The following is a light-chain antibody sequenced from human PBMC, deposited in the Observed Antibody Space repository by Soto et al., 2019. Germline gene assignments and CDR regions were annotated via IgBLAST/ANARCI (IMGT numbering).Light chain of an antibody. V-gene: IGKV1-33*01. CDR1: QDISIY. CDR3: QQYDDLVA. Sequence: DIQMTQSPSSLSASVGDSVTITCQASQDISIYLNWYHQKPGKAPKLLLYDASNLYTGVPSRFSGSGSGTDFSSTLTSLEAEDIGTYYCQQYDDLVAFGPGTNVDSK. J-gene: IGKJ3*01. CDR2: DAS.